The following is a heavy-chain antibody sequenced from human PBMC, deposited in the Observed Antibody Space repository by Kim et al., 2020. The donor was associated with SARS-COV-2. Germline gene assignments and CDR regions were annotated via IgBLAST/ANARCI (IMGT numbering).Heavy chain of an antibody. CDR3: ESSEYYSY. D-gene: IGHD1-26*01. J-gene: IGHJ4*02. V-gene: IGHV3-74*01. CDR2: INMNGSIT. CDR1: GFTFRGSW. Sequence: GGSLRLSCAASGFTFRGSWMHWVRQAPGKGLVWVSRINMNGSITTPGDSVKGRCTVTSASDQNNNKLHLHSLRVEDTAASYCESSEYYSYCGGGTVVAAS.